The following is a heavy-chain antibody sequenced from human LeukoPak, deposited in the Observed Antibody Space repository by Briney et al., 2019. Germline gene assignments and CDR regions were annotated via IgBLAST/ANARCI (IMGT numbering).Heavy chain of an antibody. V-gene: IGHV4-38-2*02. J-gene: IGHJ4*02. CDR3: VRYCSSTTCYTRAVDY. D-gene: IGHD2-2*02. CDR1: GYSITSGYN. CDR2: IYHSGSA. Sequence: PSETLSLTCTVSGYSITSGYNWAWIRQPPGKVLEWVGSIYHSGSAYYNPSLKSRVTISVDTSKNQFSLRLSSVTAADTAVYYCVRYCSSTTCYTRAVDYWGQGTLVTVSS.